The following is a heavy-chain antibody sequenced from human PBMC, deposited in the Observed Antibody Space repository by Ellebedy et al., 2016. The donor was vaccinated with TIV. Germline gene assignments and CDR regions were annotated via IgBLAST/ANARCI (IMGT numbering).Heavy chain of an antibody. CDR3: ARDLSYYDSSGYYPTYYFDY. V-gene: IGHV3-33*01. Sequence: GESLKISCAASGFTFSSYGMHWVRQAPGKGLEWVAVIWYDGSNKYYADSVKGRFTISRDNSKNTLYLQMNSLRAEDTAVYYCARDLSYYDSSGYYPTYYFDYWGQGTLVTVSS. CDR2: IWYDGSNK. J-gene: IGHJ4*02. CDR1: GFTFSSYG. D-gene: IGHD3-22*01.